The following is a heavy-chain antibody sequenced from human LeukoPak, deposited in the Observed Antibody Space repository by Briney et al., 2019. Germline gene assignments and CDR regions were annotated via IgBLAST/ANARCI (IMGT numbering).Heavy chain of an antibody. CDR3: ARVGGSSSWSLDYYFDY. CDR2: ISAYNGNT. J-gene: IGHJ4*02. Sequence: ASVKVSCKASGGTFSSYAISWVRQAPGQGLEWMGWISAYNGNTNYAQKLQGRVTMTTDTSTSTAYMELRSLRSDDTAVYYCARVGGSSSWSLDYYFDYWGQGTLVTVSS. V-gene: IGHV1-18*01. D-gene: IGHD6-13*01. CDR1: GGTFSSYA.